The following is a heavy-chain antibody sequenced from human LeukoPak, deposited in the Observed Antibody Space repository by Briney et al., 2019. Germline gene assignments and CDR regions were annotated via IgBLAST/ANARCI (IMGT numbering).Heavy chain of an antibody. CDR2: TRDKTTSYTT. CDR3: ARIRRGAYYFDY. Sequence: QPGGSLRLSCAASGFTLSDHYMDWVRQAPGEGLEWVGRTRDKTTSYTTEYAASVKGRFTISRDDSKNSLYLQMNSLKTEDTAVYYCARIRRGAYYFDYWGQGTLVTVSS. V-gene: IGHV3-72*01. CDR1: GFTLSDHY. D-gene: IGHD3-10*01. J-gene: IGHJ4*02.